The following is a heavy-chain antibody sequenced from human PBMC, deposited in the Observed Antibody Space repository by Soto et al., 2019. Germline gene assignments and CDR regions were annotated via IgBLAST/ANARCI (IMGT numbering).Heavy chain of an antibody. V-gene: IGHV3-23*01. CDR1: GFTFSSYA. Sequence: EVQLLESGGGLVQPGGSLRLSCAASGFTFSSYAMSWVRQAPGKGLERVSAISGSGGSTYYADFVKGRFTISRDNSKNTLYLQMNSLRSQETAIYYFAKDLAPVLRYFDWFDFWGQGTLVTVSS. CDR3: AKDLAPVLRYFDWFDF. CDR2: ISGSGGST. J-gene: IGHJ4*02. D-gene: IGHD3-9*01.